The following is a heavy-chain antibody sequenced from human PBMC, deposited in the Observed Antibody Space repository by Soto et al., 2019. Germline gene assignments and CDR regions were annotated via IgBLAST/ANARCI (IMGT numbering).Heavy chain of an antibody. CDR2: IYPGDSDT. J-gene: IGHJ6*02. CDR3: ARRGITMVRGVIILTGMDV. CDR1: GYSFTSYC. V-gene: IGHV5-51*01. Sequence: GESLKISCKGSGYSFTSYCIGWVRQMPGKGLEWMGIIYPGDSDTRYSPSFQGQVTISADKSISTAYLQWSSLKASDTAMYYCARRGITMVRGVIILTGMDVWGQGTTVTVSS. D-gene: IGHD3-10*01.